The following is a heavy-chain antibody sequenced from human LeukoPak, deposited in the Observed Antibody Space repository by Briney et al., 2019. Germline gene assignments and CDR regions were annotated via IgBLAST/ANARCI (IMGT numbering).Heavy chain of an antibody. D-gene: IGHD3-22*01. CDR2: ISGSGGST. J-gene: IGHJ4*02. CDR1: GFTFSDYY. CDR3: AKDYYYDSSGYWWGDSIFDY. Sequence: QAGGSLRLSCAASGFTFSDYYMSWIRQAPGKGLEWVSAISGSGGSTYYADSVKGRFTISRDNSKSTLYLQMNSLRAEDTAVYYCAKDYYYDSSGYWWGDSIFDYWGQGTLVTVSS. V-gene: IGHV3-23*01.